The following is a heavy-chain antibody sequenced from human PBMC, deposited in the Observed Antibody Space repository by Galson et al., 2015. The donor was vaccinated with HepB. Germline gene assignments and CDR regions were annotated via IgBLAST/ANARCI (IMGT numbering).Heavy chain of an antibody. J-gene: IGHJ4*02. CDR3: AKDIDVLNQLNDY. D-gene: IGHD1-1*01. CDR2: ISVSGGST. V-gene: IGHV3-23*01. CDR1: GFTFSTYV. Sequence: SLRLSCAASGFTFSTYVMTWVRQAPGKGLEWVSSISVSGGSTYYTDSVKGRFTISRDNSKNTLYLQMNSLRAEDTAVYYCAKDIDVLNQLNDYWGQGTLVTVSS.